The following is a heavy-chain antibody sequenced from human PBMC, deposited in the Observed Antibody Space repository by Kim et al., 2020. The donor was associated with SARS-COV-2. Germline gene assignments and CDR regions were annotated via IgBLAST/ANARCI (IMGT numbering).Heavy chain of an antibody. J-gene: IGHJ4*02. D-gene: IGHD3-10*01. CDR1: GYTFTSYY. CDR3: ARGSGSGSYYSP. Sequence: ASVKVSCKASGYTFTSYYIHWVRQAPGQGLEWVGIINPSGGSPTYTQKFQGRVTMTRDTSTSTVYMDLSSLTSEDTAVYYCARGSGSGSYYSPWGQGTLVTVSS. CDR2: INPSGGSP. V-gene: IGHV1-46*01.